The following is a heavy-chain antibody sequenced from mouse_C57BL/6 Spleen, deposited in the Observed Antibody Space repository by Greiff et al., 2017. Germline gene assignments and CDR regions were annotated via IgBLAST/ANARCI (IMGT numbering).Heavy chain of an antibody. CDR2: IYPGDGDT. V-gene: IGHV1-82*01. J-gene: IGHJ4*01. CDR1: GYAFSSSW. CDR3: ARRNYAMDV. Sequence: QVHVKQSGPELVKPGASVKISCKASGYAFSSSWMNWVKQRPGQGLEWIGRIYPGDGDTNYNGKFKGKATLTADKSSSTAYMHLSSLTSDDAAVYVCARRNYAMDVWGKGTSVTVSS.